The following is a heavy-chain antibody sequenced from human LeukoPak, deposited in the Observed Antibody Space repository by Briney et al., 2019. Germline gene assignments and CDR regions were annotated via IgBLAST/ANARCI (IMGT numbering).Heavy chain of an antibody. V-gene: IGHV4-39*07. Sequence: SEILSLTCKVSGGSISSITYYWGWIRQPPGKGPEWIGSMYYSGTTSYNPSLKSRVTISLDTSRTQVSLNVSSVTAADTAVYFCATGTGMTPRPVDYWGQGTLVTVSS. CDR2: MYYSGTT. CDR3: ATGTGMTPRPVDY. J-gene: IGHJ4*01. D-gene: IGHD6-6*01. CDR1: GGSISSITYY.